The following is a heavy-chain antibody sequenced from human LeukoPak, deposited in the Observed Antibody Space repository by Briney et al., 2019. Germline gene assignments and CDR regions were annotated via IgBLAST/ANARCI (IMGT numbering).Heavy chain of an antibody. CDR2: ISAYNGNT. D-gene: IGHD2-2*02. V-gene: IGHV1-18*01. J-gene: IGHJ4*02. CDR1: GYTFTSYG. Sequence: ASVKVSCKASGYTFTSYGISWVRQAPGQGLEWMGWISAYNGNTNYAQKLQGRVTMTTDTSTSTAYMELRSLRSDDTAVYYCSTYTYGWRDDYWGQGTLVTVAS. CDR3: STYTYGWRDDY.